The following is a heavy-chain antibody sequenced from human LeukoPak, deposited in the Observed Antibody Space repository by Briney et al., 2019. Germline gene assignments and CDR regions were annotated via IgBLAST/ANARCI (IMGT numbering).Heavy chain of an antibody. V-gene: IGHV1-2*04. CDR2: INTNSGGT. J-gene: IGHJ5*02. D-gene: IGHD6-13*01. CDR1: GSTFTGYD. CDR3: AREFREGSSWDYNRFDP. Sequence: ASVKLCLSASGSTFTGYDIPRVGQPPGQGLERMGWINTNSGGTNYATKFPAWVTMTRDTSMSTAYMELSRLRSDDTAVYYCAREFREGSSWDYNRFDPWGQGTLVTVSS.